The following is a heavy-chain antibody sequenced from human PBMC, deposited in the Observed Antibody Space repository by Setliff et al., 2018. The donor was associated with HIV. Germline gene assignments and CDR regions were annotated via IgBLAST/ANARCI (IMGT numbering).Heavy chain of an antibody. Sequence: ASVKVSCKTSGYTFTAYYIYWVRQAPGHGLELMGRIHPNTGSTNYLQEFQGRVTITRDTSMSTVYMALTGLTSDDTAVYYCARGRHSGTYEAFDIWGPGTMVTVSS. D-gene: IGHD1-26*01. CDR2: IHPNTGST. J-gene: IGHJ3*02. V-gene: IGHV1-2*06. CDR3: ARGRHSGTYEAFDI. CDR1: GYTFTAYY.